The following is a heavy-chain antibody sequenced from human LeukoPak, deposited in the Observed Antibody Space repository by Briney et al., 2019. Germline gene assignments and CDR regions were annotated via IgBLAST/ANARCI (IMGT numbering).Heavy chain of an antibody. V-gene: IGHV1-69*05. CDR3: ARAHVDTAMVNYFDY. CDR1: GGTFSSYA. J-gene: IGHJ4*02. Sequence: ASVKVSCKASGGTFSSYAISWVRQAPGQGLEWMGGIIPIFGTANYAQKFQGRVTITTDESTSTAYMELSSLRSEDTAVYYCARAHVDTAMVNYFDYWGRGTLVTVSS. D-gene: IGHD5-18*01. CDR2: IIPIFGTA.